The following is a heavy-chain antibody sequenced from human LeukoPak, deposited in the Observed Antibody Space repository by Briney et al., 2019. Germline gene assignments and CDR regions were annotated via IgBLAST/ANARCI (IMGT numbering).Heavy chain of an antibody. CDR3: AKESTVTPGNVNWFDT. D-gene: IGHD4-17*01. V-gene: IGHV3-23*01. CDR2: LSGSGGST. J-gene: IGHJ5*02. Sequence: GGSLRLSCATSGFTFSIYAMTWVRQAPGKGLEWVSTLSGSGGSTYYADSVKGRFTISRDNSKYTLSLQMNSLRAEDTAVYYCAKESTVTPGNVNWFDTWGQGTLVTVSS. CDR1: GFTFSIYA.